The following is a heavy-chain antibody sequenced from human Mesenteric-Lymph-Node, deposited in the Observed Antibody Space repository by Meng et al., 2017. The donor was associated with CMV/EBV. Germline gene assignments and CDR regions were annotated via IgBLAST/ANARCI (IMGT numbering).Heavy chain of an antibody. CDR1: GFPFSSYS. J-gene: IGHJ2*01. CDR2: ISSSSSYI. V-gene: IGHV3-21*01. D-gene: IGHD6-6*01. CDR3: ARVQYSSSFDL. Sequence: LSCASSGFPFSSYSMNWVLQAPGTGLAWVSSISSSSSYIYYADSVKGRFTISRANAKNSLYLQMNSLRAEDTAVYSCARVQYSSSFDLWGRGTLVTVSS.